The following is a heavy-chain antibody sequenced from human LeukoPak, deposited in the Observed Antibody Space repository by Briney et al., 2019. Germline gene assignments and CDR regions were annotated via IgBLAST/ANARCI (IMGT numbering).Heavy chain of an antibody. J-gene: IGHJ6*03. CDR2: ISGSGDYT. D-gene: IGHD5-12*01. CDR3: AKGGGYEAQYYYYYLDV. Sequence: GGSLRLSCAASGFTFSSYAMSWVRQAPGKGLEWVSAISGSGDYTYYADSVKGRFTISRDNSKNTLYLQMKSLRAEDTAVYYCAKGGGYEAQYYYYYLDVWGKGTTVTISS. CDR1: GFTFSSYA. V-gene: IGHV3-23*01.